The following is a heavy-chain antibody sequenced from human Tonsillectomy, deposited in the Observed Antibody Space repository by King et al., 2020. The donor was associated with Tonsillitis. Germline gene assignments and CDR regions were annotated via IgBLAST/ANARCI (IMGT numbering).Heavy chain of an antibody. V-gene: IGHV3-30*18. Sequence: VQLVESGGGVVQPGRSLRLSCAASGFTFSSYGMHWVRQAPGKGLEWVAVISYDGSNKYYADSVKGRFTISRDNSKNTLYLQMNSLRAEDTAVYYCAKDPELLLTMPTTYFDYWGHGTLVTVSS. CDR2: ISYDGSNK. D-gene: IGHD2-15*01. CDR1: GFTFSSYG. J-gene: IGHJ4*01. CDR3: AKDPELLLTMPTTYFDY.